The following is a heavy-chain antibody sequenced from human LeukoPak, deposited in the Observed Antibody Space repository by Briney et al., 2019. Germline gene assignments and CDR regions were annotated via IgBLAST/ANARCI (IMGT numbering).Heavy chain of an antibody. Sequence: GGPVRHPYSACGLPYKSYGMLWLRPAPGKGVAGVAFIRNNGSNKYYADSVKGRFTISRDNSNQTLYLQMTALTAEDTAVYYCAKPLCFGDAGFDFDYWGQGTLATVSS. CDR1: GLPYKSYG. D-gene: IGHD3-10*01. CDR2: IRNNGSNK. CDR3: AKPLCFGDAGFDFDY. V-gene: IGHV3-30*02. J-gene: IGHJ4*02.